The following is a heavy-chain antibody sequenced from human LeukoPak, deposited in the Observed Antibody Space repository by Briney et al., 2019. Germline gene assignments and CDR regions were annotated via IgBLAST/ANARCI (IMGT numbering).Heavy chain of an antibody. D-gene: IGHD3-10*01. Sequence: GGSLRLSCTASGFTFGDYAMSWVRQAPGKGLEWVGFIRSKAYGGTTEYAASVRGRFTISRDDSKSIAYLQMNSLKTEDTAVYYCTRAPGRDYRLVYFDYWGQGTLVTVSS. CDR3: TRAPGRDYRLVYFDY. V-gene: IGHV3-49*04. CDR1: GFTFGDYA. CDR2: IRSKAYGGTT. J-gene: IGHJ4*02.